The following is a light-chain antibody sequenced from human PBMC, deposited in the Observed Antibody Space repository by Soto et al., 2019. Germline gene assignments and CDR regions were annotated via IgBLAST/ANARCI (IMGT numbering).Light chain of an antibody. J-gene: IGKJ1*01. Sequence: EIVFTQSPATLALSPGERATLSCRASPSVTNYLAWYQQKPGQAPRLVIYGAFNRATGIPARFSGSGSGTDFTLTISSLEPEDFAVYYCQQRNIWPPVTFGQGTKVDIK. CDR1: PSVTNY. V-gene: IGKV3-11*01. CDR2: GAF. CDR3: QQRNIWPPVT.